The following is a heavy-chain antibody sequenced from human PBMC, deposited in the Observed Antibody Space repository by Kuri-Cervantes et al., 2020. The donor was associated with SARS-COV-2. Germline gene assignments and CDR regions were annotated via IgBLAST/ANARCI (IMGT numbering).Heavy chain of an antibody. CDR3: AGEYSSFAMDAFDI. CDR1: GGSISSSSYY. D-gene: IGHD6-6*01. CDR2: IYYSGST. V-gene: IGHV4-39*01. Sequence: SETLSLTCTVSGGSISSSSYYWGWIRQPPGKGLEWIGSIYYSGSTYYNPSFKSRVTISVDTSKNQFSLKLSSVTAADTAVYYCAGEYSSFAMDAFDIWGQGTMVTVSS. J-gene: IGHJ3*02.